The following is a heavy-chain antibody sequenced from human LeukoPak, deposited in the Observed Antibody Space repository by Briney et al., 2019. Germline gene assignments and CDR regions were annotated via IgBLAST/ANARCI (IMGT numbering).Heavy chain of an antibody. V-gene: IGHV3-23*01. CDR1: GFAFSIYA. CDR2: ITGSGDRT. CDR3: ARADRDGNKRFLD. J-gene: IGHJ4*02. D-gene: IGHD5-24*01. Sequence: GGSLRLSCAASGFAFSIYAMNWVRQAPGKGLEWVSGITGSGDRTYYADSVKGRFTISRDNSKNLVSLQMNSLRDEDTAVYYCARADRDGNKRFLDWGQGTLATVSS.